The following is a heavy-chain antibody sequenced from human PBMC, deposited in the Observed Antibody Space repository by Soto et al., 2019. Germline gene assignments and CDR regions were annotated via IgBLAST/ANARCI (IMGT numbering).Heavy chain of an antibody. CDR1: GYTFTSYA. CDR2: INAGNGNT. CDR3: ARDMGFGLSDY. D-gene: IGHD3-10*01. J-gene: IGHJ4*02. V-gene: IGHV1-3*01. Sequence: QVQLVQSGAEVKKPGASVKVSSKASGYTFTSYAIYWVRQAPGQRLEWMGWINAGNGNTKYSQKFQGRVTITRDTSASTAYMELSSLRSEDTAVYYCARDMGFGLSDYWGQGTLVTVSS.